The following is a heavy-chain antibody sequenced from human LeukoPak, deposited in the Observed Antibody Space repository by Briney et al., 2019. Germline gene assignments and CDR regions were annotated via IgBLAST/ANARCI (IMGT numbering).Heavy chain of an antibody. V-gene: IGHV3-23*01. Sequence: PPGGSLRLSCVASGFTFSTYAMSWVRQAPGRGLEWVSGTSGNGGSTHYADSVKGRFTNSRDNSKDTLYLQMSSLSAEDTAVYYCAKVASYYYDSGAYCDYWGQGTLVTVSS. CDR2: TSGNGGST. J-gene: IGHJ4*02. CDR3: AKVASYYYDSGAYCDY. D-gene: IGHD3-22*01. CDR1: GFTFSTYA.